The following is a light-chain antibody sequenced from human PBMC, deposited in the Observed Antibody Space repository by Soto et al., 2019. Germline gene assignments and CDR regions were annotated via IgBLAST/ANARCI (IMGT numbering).Light chain of an antibody. Sequence: ENVLTQSPGTLSLSPGERATLSCRASLSVTSYLAWYQQKPGQAPRLLIYGASTRATGIPARFSGSGSGTELTLTISSLQSEDFAVYYCQQYNNWPRTFGQGTKVDIK. V-gene: IGKV3-15*01. J-gene: IGKJ1*01. CDR1: LSVTSY. CDR3: QQYNNWPRT. CDR2: GAS.